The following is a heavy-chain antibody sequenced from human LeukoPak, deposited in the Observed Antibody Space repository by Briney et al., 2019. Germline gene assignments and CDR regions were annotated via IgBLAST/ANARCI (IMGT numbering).Heavy chain of an antibody. D-gene: IGHD3-3*01. Sequence: GESLKISCKGSGYSFTSYWIGWVRQMPGKGLEWMGIIYPGDSDTRYSPSFQGQVTISADKSISTAYLQWSSLKASDTAMYYCARLGGTIFGVSVDLARNWFDPWGQGTLVTVSS. V-gene: IGHV5-51*01. J-gene: IGHJ5*02. CDR1: GYSFTSYW. CDR2: IYPGDSDT. CDR3: ARLGGTIFGVSVDLARNWFDP.